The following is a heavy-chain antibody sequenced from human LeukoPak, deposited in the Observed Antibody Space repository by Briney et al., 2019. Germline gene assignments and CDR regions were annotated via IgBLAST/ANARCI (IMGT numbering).Heavy chain of an antibody. J-gene: IGHJ4*02. CDR3: AHSLYGSGSYSFGY. CDR2: IYWDDDK. Sequence: SGPTLVKPTQTLTLNCPFSGFSLSTSGVGVGWIRQPPGKALEWLALIYWDDDKRYHPSLKSRLTITKDTSKNQVVLTMTNMGPVDTATYYCAHSLYGSGSYSFGYWGQGTLVTVSS. V-gene: IGHV2-5*02. CDR1: GFSLSTSGVG. D-gene: IGHD3-10*01.